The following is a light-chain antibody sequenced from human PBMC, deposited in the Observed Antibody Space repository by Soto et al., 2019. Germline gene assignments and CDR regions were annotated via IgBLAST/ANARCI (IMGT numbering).Light chain of an antibody. Sequence: EIVMTQSPATLSVSPGERATLSCRASQSVSSNLAWYQQKPGQAPSLLIYGASTRATGTPARFSGSGSGTEFTLTISSLQSEDFAVYYCQQYNNWPFITFGQGTRLEIK. CDR2: GAS. CDR1: QSVSSN. CDR3: QQYNNWPFIT. J-gene: IGKJ5*01. V-gene: IGKV3-15*01.